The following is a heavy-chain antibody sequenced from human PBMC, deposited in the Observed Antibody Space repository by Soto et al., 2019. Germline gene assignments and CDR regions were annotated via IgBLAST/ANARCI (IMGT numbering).Heavy chain of an antibody. Sequence: SETLSLTCTVPGGSISSYYWSWIRQPPGKGLEWIGYIYYSGSTNYNPSLKSRVTISVDTSKNQFSLKLSSVTAADTAVYYCAREYAYYDSSGYSNWFDPWGQGTLVTVSS. CDR1: GGSISSYY. CDR3: AREYAYYDSSGYSNWFDP. CDR2: IYYSGST. D-gene: IGHD3-22*01. J-gene: IGHJ5*02. V-gene: IGHV4-59*01.